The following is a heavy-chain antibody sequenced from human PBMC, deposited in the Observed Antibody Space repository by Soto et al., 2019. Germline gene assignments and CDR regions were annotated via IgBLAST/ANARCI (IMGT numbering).Heavy chain of an antibody. V-gene: IGHV1-69*13. CDR2: IIPIFGTA. Sequence: GASVKVSCKASGGTFSSYAISWVRQAPGQGLEWMGGIIPIFGTANYAQKFQGRVTITADESTSTAYMELSSLRSEDTAVYYCATGTDPRYIAAATYYFDYWGQGTLVTVSS. CDR3: ATGTDPRYIAAATYYFDY. D-gene: IGHD6-13*01. CDR1: GGTFSSYA. J-gene: IGHJ4*02.